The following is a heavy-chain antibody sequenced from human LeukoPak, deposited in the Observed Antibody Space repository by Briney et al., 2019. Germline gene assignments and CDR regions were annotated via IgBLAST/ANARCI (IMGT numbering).Heavy chain of an antibody. D-gene: IGHD3-10*01. CDR1: GGTFSSYA. V-gene: IGHV1-69*05. CDR2: IIPIFGTA. CDR3: ASVLGVSYYYYMDV. Sequence: GASVKVSCKASGGTFSSYAISWVRQAPGQGLEWMGGIIPIFGTANYAQKFQGRVTITTDESTSTAYMELSSLRSEDTAVYYCASVLGVSYYYYMDVWGKGTTVTVSS. J-gene: IGHJ6*03.